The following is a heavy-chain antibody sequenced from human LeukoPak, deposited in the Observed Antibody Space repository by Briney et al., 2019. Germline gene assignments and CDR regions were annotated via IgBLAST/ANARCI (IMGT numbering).Heavy chain of an antibody. D-gene: IGHD6-19*01. J-gene: IGHJ5*02. CDR2: ISGYNGNT. V-gene: IGHV1-18*01. Sequence: RRASVKVSCKASGGTFSSYAISWVRQAPGQGLEWMGWISGYNGNTNYAAKFQGRVTMTTDTSTTTVYMEVRSLRSGDTAVYYCARDPGSFLTNTGWLNWFDPWGQGTLVTVSS. CDR1: GGTFSSYA. CDR3: ARDPGSFLTNTGWLNWFDP.